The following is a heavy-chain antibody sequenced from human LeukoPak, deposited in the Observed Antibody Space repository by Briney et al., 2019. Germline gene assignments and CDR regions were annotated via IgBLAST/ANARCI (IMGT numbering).Heavy chain of an antibody. CDR2: ISSSGSTI. V-gene: IGHV3-48*03. CDR3: AELGITMIGGV. J-gene: IGHJ6*04. D-gene: IGHD3-10*02. CDR1: GFTLSSYE. Sequence: GGSLRLSCAASGFTLSSYEMNWVRQAPGKGLEWVSYISSSGSTIYYADSVKGRFTISRDNAKNSLYLQMNSLRAEDTAVYYCAELGITMIGGVWGKGTTITISS.